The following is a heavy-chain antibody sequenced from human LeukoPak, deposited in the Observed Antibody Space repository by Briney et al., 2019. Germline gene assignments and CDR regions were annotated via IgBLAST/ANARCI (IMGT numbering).Heavy chain of an antibody. CDR1: GYTFTGYY. D-gene: IGHD2-2*01. V-gene: IGHV1-2*06. Sequence: ASVKVSCKASGYTFTGYYMHWVRQAPGQGLEWMGRINPNSGGTNYAQKFQGRVTMTRDTSISTAYMELSRLRSDDTAVYYCAATLVPAAIFDYWGQGTLVTVSS. CDR3: AATLVPAAIFDY. J-gene: IGHJ4*02. CDR2: INPNSGGT.